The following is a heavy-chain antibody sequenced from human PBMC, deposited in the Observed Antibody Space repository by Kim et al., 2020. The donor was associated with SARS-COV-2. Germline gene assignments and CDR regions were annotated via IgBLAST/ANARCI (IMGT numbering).Heavy chain of an antibody. CDR1: GFTFSSYA. J-gene: IGHJ4*02. D-gene: IGHD3-10*01. Sequence: GGSLRLSCAASGFTFSSYAMSWVRQAPGKGLEWVSAISGSGGSTYYADSVKGRFTISRDNSKNTLYLQMNSLRAEDTAVYYCAKDPARKYYGSGKKDFDYWGQGTLVTVSS. CDR2: ISGSGGST. V-gene: IGHV3-23*01. CDR3: AKDPARKYYGSGKKDFDY.